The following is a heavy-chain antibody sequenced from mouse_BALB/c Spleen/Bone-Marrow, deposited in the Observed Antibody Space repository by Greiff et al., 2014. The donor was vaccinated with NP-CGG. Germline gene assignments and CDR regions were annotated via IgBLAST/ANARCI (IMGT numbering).Heavy chain of an antibody. CDR1: GFTFSDYY. D-gene: IGHD2-1*01. V-gene: IGHV5-12*02. J-gene: IGHJ4*01. CDR2: ISNGGGST. Sequence: VILVESGGGLVQPGGSLKLSCATSGFTFSDYYMYWVRQTPEKRLGWVAYISNGGGSTYYPDTVKGRFTISRDNAKNTLYLQMSRLKSEDTAMYYCARHLYGNYGAMDYWGQGTSVTVSS. CDR3: ARHLYGNYGAMDY.